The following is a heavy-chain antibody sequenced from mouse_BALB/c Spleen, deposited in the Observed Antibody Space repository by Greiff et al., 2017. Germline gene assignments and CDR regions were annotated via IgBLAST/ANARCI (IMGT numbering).Heavy chain of an antibody. CDR1: GYTFTSYW. V-gene: IGHV1S81*02. CDR2: INPSNGRT. CDR3: AWFAY. J-gene: IGHJ3*01. Sequence: QVQLKQSGAELVKPGASVKLSCKASGYTFTSYWMHWVKQRPGQGLEWIGEINPSNGRTNYNEKFKSKATLTVDKSSSTAYMQLSSLTSEDSAVYCCAWFAYWGQGTLVTVSA.